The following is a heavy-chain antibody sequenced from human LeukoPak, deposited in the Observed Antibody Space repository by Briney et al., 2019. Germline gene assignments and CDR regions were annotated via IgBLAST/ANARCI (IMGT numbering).Heavy chain of an antibody. Sequence: QAGGSLRLSCAASGFTFSSYEMNWVRQAPGKGLEWVSYISSSGSTIYYADSVKGRFTISRDNAKNSLYLQMNSLRAEDTAVYYCARDAYGSGSYYLLRLEYYFDYWGQGTLVTVSS. D-gene: IGHD3-10*01. CDR2: ISSSGSTI. CDR1: GFTFSSYE. CDR3: ARDAYGSGSYYLLRLEYYFDY. J-gene: IGHJ4*02. V-gene: IGHV3-48*03.